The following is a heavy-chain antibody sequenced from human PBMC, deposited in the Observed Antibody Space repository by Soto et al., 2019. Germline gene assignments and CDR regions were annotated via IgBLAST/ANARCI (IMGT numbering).Heavy chain of an antibody. V-gene: IGHV3-23*01. Sequence: EVQLLESGGGLVQPGGSLRLSCAASGFTFSSYAMSWVRQAPGKGLEWVSAISGSGGSTYYSDSVKGRFTISRDNSKNTLYLQMNSLRAEDTAVYYCAKVGSSEWNENWFDPWGQGTLVTVSS. CDR1: GFTFSSYA. CDR3: AKVGSSEWNENWFDP. J-gene: IGHJ5*02. CDR2: ISGSGGST. D-gene: IGHD3-3*01.